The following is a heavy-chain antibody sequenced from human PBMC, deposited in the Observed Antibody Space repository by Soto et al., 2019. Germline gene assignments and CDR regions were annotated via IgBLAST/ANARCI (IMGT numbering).Heavy chain of an antibody. CDR3: ATSSGWYYFAY. CDR2: IYSTGST. CDR1: GVAISSYY. J-gene: IGHJ4*02. V-gene: IGHV4-59*13. Sequence: QVQLQEWGPGLVKPSDTLSLTCSVSGVAISSYYWSWIRQHPGKGLEWIGSIYSTGSTNYNPSLKSRVTISVDTSKNQFSLKMNSVTAADTAMYYCATSSGWYYFAYWGQGTLVTVSS. D-gene: IGHD6-19*01.